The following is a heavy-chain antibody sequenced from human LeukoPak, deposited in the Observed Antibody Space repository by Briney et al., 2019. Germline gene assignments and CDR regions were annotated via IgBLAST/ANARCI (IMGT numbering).Heavy chain of an antibody. Sequence: PGGSLRLSCAASGFTFRDSAMHWVRQPPGKGLEGVADTSYDETNKYYADSVKGRFTISRDNSKNTLYLQMNSLRVEDTGVYYCAGDYGDYVSPSEWGGGTAVPV. J-gene: IGHJ4*02. CDR1: GFTFRDSA. D-gene: IGHD4-17*01. CDR2: TSYDETNK. CDR3: AGDYGDYVSPSE. V-gene: IGHV3-30*04.